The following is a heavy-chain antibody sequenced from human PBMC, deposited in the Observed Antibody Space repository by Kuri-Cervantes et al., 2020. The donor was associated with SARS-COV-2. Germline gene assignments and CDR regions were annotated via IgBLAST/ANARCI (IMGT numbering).Heavy chain of an antibody. Sequence: LRLSCTVSGGSISSSSYYWSWIRQPAGKGLEWIGRIYTSGSTNYNPSLKSRVTMSVDTSKNQFSLKLSSVTAADTAVYYCARGVPVRGSIPVGAGTFDYWGQGTLVTVSS. V-gene: IGHV4-61*02. D-gene: IGHD3-16*01. CDR1: GGSISSSSYY. J-gene: IGHJ4*02. CDR3: ARGVPVRGSIPVGAGTFDY. CDR2: IYTSGST.